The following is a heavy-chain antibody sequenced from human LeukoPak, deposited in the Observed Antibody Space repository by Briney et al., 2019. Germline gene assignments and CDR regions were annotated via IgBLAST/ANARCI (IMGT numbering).Heavy chain of an antibody. CDR3: AKTRRVIIGGPFDY. V-gene: IGHV4-39*07. J-gene: IGHJ4*02. CDR2: IYYSGST. CDR1: GGSISSSSYY. Sequence: SETLSLTCTVSGGSISSSSYYWGWIRQPPGKGLEWIGSIYYSGSTYYNPSLKSRVTISVDTSKNQFSLKLSSVTAADTAVYYCAKTRRVIIGGPFDYWGQGTLVTVSS. D-gene: IGHD3-10*01.